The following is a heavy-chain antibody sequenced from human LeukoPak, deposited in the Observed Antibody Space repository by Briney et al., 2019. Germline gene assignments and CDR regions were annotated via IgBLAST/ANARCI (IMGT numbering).Heavy chain of an antibody. CDR1: GGSISSYY. Sequence: SETLSLTCTVSGGSISSYYWSWIRQPAGKGLEWIGRIYTSGSTNYNPSLKSRVTMSVDTSKNQFSLKLSSVTAADTAVYYCARDLTMVRGVTEEYYFDYWGQGTLDTVSS. CDR3: ARDLTMVRGVTEEYYFDY. J-gene: IGHJ4*02. V-gene: IGHV4-4*07. D-gene: IGHD3-10*01. CDR2: IYTSGST.